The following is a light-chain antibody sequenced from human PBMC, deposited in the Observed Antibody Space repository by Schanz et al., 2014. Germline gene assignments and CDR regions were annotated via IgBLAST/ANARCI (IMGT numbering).Light chain of an antibody. J-gene: IGLJ3*02. Sequence: QSDLTQPPSASGSPGQSVTISCTGTSSDVGGYNYVSWYQQHPGKAPKLMIYEGSKRPSGVSNRFSGSKSGNTASLTISGLQAEDEADYYCCSYAGSYTWVFGGGTKLTVL. V-gene: IGLV2-8*01. CDR1: SSDVGGYNY. CDR2: EGS. CDR3: CSYAGSYTWV.